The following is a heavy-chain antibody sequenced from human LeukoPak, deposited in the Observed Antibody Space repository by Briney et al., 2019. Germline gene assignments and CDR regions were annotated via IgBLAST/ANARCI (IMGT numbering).Heavy chain of an antibody. CDR1: GFTFSSYA. Sequence: GGSLRLSCAASGFTFSSYAMTWVRQAPGKGLECVSIIYSGGTTYYADSVRGRFTISRDNSKNTLYLQMDRPRVEDTAVYYCARKSDSLMLRGGDCWGQGTLVTVSS. J-gene: IGHJ4*02. V-gene: IGHV3-23*03. D-gene: IGHD3-10*01. CDR3: ARKSDSLMLRGGDC. CDR2: IYSGGTT.